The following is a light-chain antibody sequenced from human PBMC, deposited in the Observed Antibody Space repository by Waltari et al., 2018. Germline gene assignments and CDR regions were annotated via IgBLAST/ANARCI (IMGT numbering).Light chain of an antibody. CDR3: QQYFSRPFS. V-gene: IGKV4-1*01. J-gene: IGKJ4*01. Sequence: DIVMTQSPDSLAVSLGGRATIHCRSSQSILNVSNNEDCLAWYQRKPGQPPKLLIFWASTRDYGVPDRFSGGRSRSDFTLTITSLRPEDVALYFCQQYFSRPFSFGGGTKVEIK. CDR2: WAS. CDR1: QSILNVSNNEDC.